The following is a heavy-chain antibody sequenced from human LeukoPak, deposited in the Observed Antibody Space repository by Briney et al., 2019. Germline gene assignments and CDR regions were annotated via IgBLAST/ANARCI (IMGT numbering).Heavy chain of an antibody. Sequence: SETLSLTCTVSGGSISSSSYYWGWIRQPPGKGLEWIGSIYYSGSTYYNPSLKSRVTISVDTSKNQFSLKLSSVTAADTAVYYCATLHYGDYVYYYYMDVWGKGTTVTISS. CDR2: IYYSGST. V-gene: IGHV4-39*01. J-gene: IGHJ6*03. CDR1: GGSISSSSYY. CDR3: ATLHYGDYVYYYYMDV. D-gene: IGHD4-17*01.